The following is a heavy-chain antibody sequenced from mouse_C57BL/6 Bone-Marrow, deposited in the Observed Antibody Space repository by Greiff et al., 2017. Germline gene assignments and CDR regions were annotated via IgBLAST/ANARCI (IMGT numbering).Heavy chain of an antibody. Sequence: VQLQQSGAELVRPGTSVTVSCKASGYAFPNYLIEWVKQRPGQGLEWIGVLNPGSGGTNYNETFKGKATLTADNTSSHAYKQLRSLTSDDSAVYYCAYYYGCSYGFAYWGQGTLVTVSA. J-gene: IGHJ3*01. V-gene: IGHV1-54*01. CDR3: AYYYGCSYGFAY. CDR2: LNPGSGGT. D-gene: IGHD1-1*01. CDR1: GYAFPNYL.